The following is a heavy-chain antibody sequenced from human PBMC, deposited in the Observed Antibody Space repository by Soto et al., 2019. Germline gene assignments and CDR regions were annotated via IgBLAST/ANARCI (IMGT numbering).Heavy chain of an antibody. CDR2: INHSGST. Sequence: QVQLQQWGAGLLKPSETLSLTCAVYGGSFSGYYWSWIRQPPGKGLEWIGEINHSGSTNYNPSLKSRLTKSVDTSKNQFSLKLSSVTAADTAVYYCARVPSGYYTPAPGPYYMDVWGKGTTVTVSS. CDR3: ARVPSGYYTPAPGPYYMDV. V-gene: IGHV4-34*01. CDR1: GGSFSGYY. D-gene: IGHD3-3*01. J-gene: IGHJ6*03.